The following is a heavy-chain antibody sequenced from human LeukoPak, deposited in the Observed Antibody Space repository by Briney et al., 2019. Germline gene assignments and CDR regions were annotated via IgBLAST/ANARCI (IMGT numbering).Heavy chain of an antibody. Sequence: GASVKVSCKASGYTFTGYYMHWVRQAPGQGLEWMGWINPNSGGTNYAQKFQGRVTMTRDTSISTAYMELSRLRSDDTAVYYCARKLPAANRPGQYYFDYWGQGTLVTVSS. CDR3: ARKLPAANRPGQYYFDY. D-gene: IGHD2-2*01. J-gene: IGHJ4*02. CDR1: GYTFTGYY. V-gene: IGHV1-2*02. CDR2: INPNSGGT.